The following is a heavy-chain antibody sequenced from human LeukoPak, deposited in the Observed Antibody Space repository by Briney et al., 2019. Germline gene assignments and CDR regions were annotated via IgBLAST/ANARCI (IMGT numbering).Heavy chain of an antibody. V-gene: IGHV4-34*01. CDR2: INHSGST. J-gene: IGHJ4*02. CDR1: GGSFSGYY. D-gene: IGHD2-2*01. CDR3: ARGGYCSSTSCPDY. Sequence: SETLSLTCAVYGGSFSGYYWSWIRQPPGKELEWIGEINHSGSTNYNPSLKSRVTISVDTSKNQFSLKLSSVTAADTAVYYCARGGYCSSTSCPDYWGQGTLVTVSS.